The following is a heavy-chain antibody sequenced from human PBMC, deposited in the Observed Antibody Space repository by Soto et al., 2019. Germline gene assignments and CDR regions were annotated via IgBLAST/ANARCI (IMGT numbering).Heavy chain of an antibody. Sequence: GESLKISCEASGYSFTTHWISWVRQMPGKGLEWMGAIDPRDSYTKYSPSFQGHVTISVDKSISTAYLQWNSLKASDTAIYYCAREKSDLELFNWLDPWGQGTLVTVSS. V-gene: IGHV5-10-1*01. J-gene: IGHJ5*02. CDR2: IDPRDSYT. D-gene: IGHD1-7*01. CDR1: GYSFTTHW. CDR3: AREKSDLELFNWLDP.